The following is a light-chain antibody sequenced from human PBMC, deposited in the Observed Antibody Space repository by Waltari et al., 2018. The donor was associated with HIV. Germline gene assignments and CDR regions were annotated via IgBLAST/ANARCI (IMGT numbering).Light chain of an antibody. Sequence: QSALTQPPSASGSPGQSVTLSCTGRRSDIGGYNSVSWYQQHPGKAPKVIIYAVTKRPSGVPDRFSAFKSGNTASLTVSGLQADDEADYYCSSYGGNNNLLFGGGTKLTVL. J-gene: IGLJ2*01. V-gene: IGLV2-8*01. CDR3: SSYGGNNNLL. CDR2: AVT. CDR1: RSDIGGYNS.